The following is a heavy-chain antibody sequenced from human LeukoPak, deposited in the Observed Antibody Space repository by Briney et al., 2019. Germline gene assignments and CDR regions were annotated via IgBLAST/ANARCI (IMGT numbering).Heavy chain of an antibody. CDR1: GFTFSSFA. J-gene: IGHJ5*02. V-gene: IGHV3-7*03. CDR2: IKTDGSEK. CDR3: ARDYTGYFP. Sequence: PGGSLRLSCAPSGFTFSSFAMSWVRQAPGKGLEWVANIKTDGSEKYYVDSVKGRFTISRDNAKNSLYLQMNSLRAEDTAVYYCARDYTGYFPWGQGTLVIVSS. D-gene: IGHD3-9*01.